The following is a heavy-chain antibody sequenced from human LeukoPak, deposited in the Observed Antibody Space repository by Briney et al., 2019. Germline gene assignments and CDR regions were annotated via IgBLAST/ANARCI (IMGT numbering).Heavy chain of an antibody. Sequence: ASVTVSCKASGYTFASYAMHWVRQAPGQRLEWMGWINAGNGNTKYSQKFQGRVTITRDTSASTAYMELSSLRSEDTAVYYCARDGELVGATTLDYWGQGTLVTVSS. J-gene: IGHJ4*02. CDR1: GYTFASYA. CDR2: INAGNGNT. V-gene: IGHV1-3*01. CDR3: ARDGELVGATTLDY. D-gene: IGHD1-26*01.